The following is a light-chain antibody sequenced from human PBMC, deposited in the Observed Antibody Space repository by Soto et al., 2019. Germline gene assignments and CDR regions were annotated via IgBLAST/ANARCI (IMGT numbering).Light chain of an antibody. CDR1: QSMSSN. V-gene: IGKV3-15*01. Sequence: EIVMTQSPATLSVSPWDRATLSCRASQSMSSNLAGYQQRPGQAPRLLIYGASTRATGIPARFSGSGSGTDFTLTISSLQSEDVAVYYCQQYNKGPVTFGQGTKVDIK. CDR2: GAS. J-gene: IGKJ1*01. CDR3: QQYNKGPVT.